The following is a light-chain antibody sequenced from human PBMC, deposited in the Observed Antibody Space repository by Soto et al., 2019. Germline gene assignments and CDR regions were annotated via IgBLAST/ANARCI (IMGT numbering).Light chain of an antibody. Sequence: DIQMTQSPSTLSASVGDRVTITCRASQSIGTWLAWYQQKPGKAPKLLIYKASTLKSGVPSRFSGSGSGTEFTLTISSLQPDDFATYYCQQYKSYSPITFGQGTRLEIK. CDR1: QSIGTW. CDR2: KAS. V-gene: IGKV1-5*03. J-gene: IGKJ5*01. CDR3: QQYKSYSPIT.